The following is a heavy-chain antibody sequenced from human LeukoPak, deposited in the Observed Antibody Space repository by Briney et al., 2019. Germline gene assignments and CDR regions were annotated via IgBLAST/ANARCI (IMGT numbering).Heavy chain of an antibody. V-gene: IGHV2-5*01. Sequence: SGPTLVNPTQTLTLTCTFSGFSLSTSGVGVGWIRQPPGKALEWLALIYWNDDKRYSPSLKSRLTITQDTSKDQVVLTMTNMDPVDTATYFCAHRPYVDTAMVSGFDYWGQGILVTVSS. CDR3: AHRPYVDTAMVSGFDY. D-gene: IGHD5-18*01. CDR1: GFSLSTSGVG. CDR2: IYWNDDK. J-gene: IGHJ4*02.